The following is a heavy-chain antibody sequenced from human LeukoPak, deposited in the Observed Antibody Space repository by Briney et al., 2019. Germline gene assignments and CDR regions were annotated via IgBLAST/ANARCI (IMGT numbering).Heavy chain of an antibody. V-gene: IGHV1-18*01. D-gene: IGHD3-22*01. Sequence: ASVKVSCKASGYTFTSYGISWVRQAPGQGLEWMGWISADNGNTNYAQKLQGRVTMTTDTSTSTAYMELRSLRSDDTAVYYCARSDYYDSSGYYLSFDYWGQGTLVTVSS. CDR1: GYTFTSYG. J-gene: IGHJ4*02. CDR3: ARSDYYDSSGYYLSFDY. CDR2: ISADNGNT.